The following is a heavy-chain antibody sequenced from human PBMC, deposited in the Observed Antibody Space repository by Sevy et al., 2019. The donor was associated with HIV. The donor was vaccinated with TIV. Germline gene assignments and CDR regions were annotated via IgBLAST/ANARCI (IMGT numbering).Heavy chain of an antibody. Sequence: GGSLRLSCAASGFTFSRYWMSWVRQAPGKGLEWVANIKQDGSEKYYVDSVKGRFTISRDNAKKSLYLQMNSLRAEDTAVYFCAKNCHDSSGFGMDVWGQGTTVTVSS. V-gene: IGHV3-7*01. CDR2: IKQDGSEK. CDR3: AKNCHDSSGFGMDV. D-gene: IGHD5-12*01. CDR1: GFTFSRYW. J-gene: IGHJ6*02.